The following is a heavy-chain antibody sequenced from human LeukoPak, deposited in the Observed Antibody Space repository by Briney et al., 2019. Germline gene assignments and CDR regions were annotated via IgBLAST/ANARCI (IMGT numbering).Heavy chain of an antibody. CDR3: AIGYPLSGSYLGFDY. Sequence: GGSLRLSCAASGFTFSSYAMSWVRQAPGKGLEWVSAISGSGGSTYYADSVKGRFTISRDNSKNTLYLQMNSLRAEDTAVYYCAIGYPLSGSYLGFDYWGQGTLVTVSS. CDR1: GFTFSSYA. V-gene: IGHV3-23*01. CDR2: ISGSGGST. D-gene: IGHD1-26*01. J-gene: IGHJ4*02.